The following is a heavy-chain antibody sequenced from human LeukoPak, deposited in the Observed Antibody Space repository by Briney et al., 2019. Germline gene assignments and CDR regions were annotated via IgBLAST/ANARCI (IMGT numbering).Heavy chain of an antibody. D-gene: IGHD1-1*01. J-gene: IGHJ4*02. CDR3: ARPNTEATGYYFDY. CDR2: IDTYKGST. Sequence: ASVKVSCKASGYTFISYGVSWVRQAPGQGREWMGWIDTYKGSTNYAENLQGTVTVTTDTSTSTVYMELRSLRSDDTAVYYCARPNTEATGYYFDYWGQGTLVTVPS. CDR1: GYTFISYG. V-gene: IGHV1-18*01.